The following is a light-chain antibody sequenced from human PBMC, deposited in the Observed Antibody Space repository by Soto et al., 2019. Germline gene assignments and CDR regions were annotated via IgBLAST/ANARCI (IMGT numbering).Light chain of an antibody. CDR3: QSYPL. CDR1: SGSIASNY. V-gene: IGLV6-57*04. Sequence: NFMLTQPHSVSESPGKTVTISCTRSSGSIASNYVQWYQQRPGSAPTTVIYEDNQRPSGVPDRFSGSIDSSSNSASLTISGLKTEDEADYYCQSYPLFGGGTKLTVL. J-gene: IGLJ2*01. CDR2: EDN.